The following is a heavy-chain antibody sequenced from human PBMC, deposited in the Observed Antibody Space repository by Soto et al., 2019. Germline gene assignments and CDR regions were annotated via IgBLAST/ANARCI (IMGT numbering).Heavy chain of an antibody. CDR3: ARHPNLNYDSSGYFGQYNWFDP. CDR1: GYSFTSYW. V-gene: IGHV5-51*01. J-gene: IGHJ5*02. Sequence: GESLKISCKGSGYSFTSYWIGWVRQMPGKGLEWMGIIYPGDSDTRYSPSFQGQVTISADKSISTAYLQWSSLKASDTAMYYCARHPNLNYDSSGYFGQYNWFDPRGQGTPVTVSS. D-gene: IGHD3-22*01. CDR2: IYPGDSDT.